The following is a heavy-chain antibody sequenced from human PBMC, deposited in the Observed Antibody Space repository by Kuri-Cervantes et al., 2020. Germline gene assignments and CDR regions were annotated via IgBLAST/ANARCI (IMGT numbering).Heavy chain of an antibody. CDR1: GGSISSGSYY. CDR3: ARHKGTYRGLDY. D-gene: IGHD1-14*01. CDR2: IYTSGST. V-gene: IGHV4-61*02. J-gene: IGHJ4*02. Sequence: SCTVSGGSISSGSYYWSWIRQPAGKGLEWIGRIYTSGSTNYNPSLKSRVTISIDTSKNQFSLKLSSVTAADTAVYYCARHKGTYRGLDYWGQGTLVTVSS.